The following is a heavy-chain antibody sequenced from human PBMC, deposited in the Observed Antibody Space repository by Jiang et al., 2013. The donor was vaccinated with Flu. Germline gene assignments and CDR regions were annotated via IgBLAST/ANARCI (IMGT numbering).Heavy chain of an antibody. CDR2: IYWDDGK. CDR3: AQSYTGYGN. CDR1: GFSLSRSGEG. V-gene: IGHV2-5*02. J-gene: IGHJ4*02. D-gene: IGHD5-12*01. Sequence: KPTQTLTLTCAFSGFSLSRSGEGVGWIRQPPGKALEWLALIYWDDGKDYSPSLRSRLTITKDTSKNQVVLTMTNMDPLDTATYYCAQSYTGYGNWGQGTLVTVSS.